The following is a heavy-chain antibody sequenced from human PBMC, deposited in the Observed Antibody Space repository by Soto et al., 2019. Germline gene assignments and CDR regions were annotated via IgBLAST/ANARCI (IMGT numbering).Heavy chain of an antibody. J-gene: IGHJ4*02. CDR1: GGSISSGGYY. V-gene: IGHV4-31*03. CDR2: IYYSGST. Sequence: SERLSLTCTVSGGSISSGGYYWSWIRQHPGKGLEWIGYIYYSGSTYYNPSLKSRVTISVDTSKNQFSLKLSSVTAADTAVYYCARAREDYYDSSGYYLDYWGQGTLVTVSS. CDR3: ARAREDYYDSSGYYLDY. D-gene: IGHD3-22*01.